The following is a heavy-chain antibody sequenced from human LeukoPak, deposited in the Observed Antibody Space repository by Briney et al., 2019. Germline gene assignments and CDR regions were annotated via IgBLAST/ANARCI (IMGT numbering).Heavy chain of an antibody. CDR2: IKEDGSET. CDR1: GFTLSHYW. D-gene: IGHD1-26*01. CDR3: VRGGSYTFDP. J-gene: IGHJ5*02. V-gene: IGHV3-7*01. Sequence: GGSLRLSCSASGFTLSHYWMTWVRQAPGKGLEWVASIKEDGSETSYVDSVKGRFTISRDNAKNSVYLQMNSLGGEDTAAYYCVRGGSYTFDPWGQGILVTVSS.